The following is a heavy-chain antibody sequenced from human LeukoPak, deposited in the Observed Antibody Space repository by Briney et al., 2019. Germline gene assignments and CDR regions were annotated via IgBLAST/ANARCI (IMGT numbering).Heavy chain of an antibody. J-gene: IGHJ5*02. CDR1: GLTFSNAW. CDR3: TTAGHH. V-gene: IGHV3-15*01. CDR2: IKSKTDDGTT. Sequence: PGGSLRLSCAASGLTFSNAWMTWVRQAPGKGLEWVGRIKSKTDDGTTDYAAPVKGRFTISRDDSKNTLYVQMNSLKTEDTAVYYCTTAGHHWGQGTLVTVSS.